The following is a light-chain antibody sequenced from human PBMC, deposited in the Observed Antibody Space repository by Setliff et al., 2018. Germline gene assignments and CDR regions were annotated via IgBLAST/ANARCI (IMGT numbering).Light chain of an antibody. Sequence: QSALTQPASVSGSPGQSITISCTGTNSYVGSYHVVSWYQQHPGKAPKLIIYDVTTRPSGVSNRFSGSKSGNTASLTISGLQAEDEADYYCSIHRSRGYVFGTGTKVTVL. CDR1: NSYVGSYHV. CDR2: DVT. J-gene: IGLJ1*01. CDR3: SIHRSRGYV. V-gene: IGLV2-14*02.